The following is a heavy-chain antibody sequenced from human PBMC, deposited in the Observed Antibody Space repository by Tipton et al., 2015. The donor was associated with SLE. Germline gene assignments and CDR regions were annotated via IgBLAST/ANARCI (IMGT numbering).Heavy chain of an antibody. CDR1: GDSISSSYYY. D-gene: IGHD7-27*01. CDR2: ISYGGNT. CDR3: ARRGTGGRSYDY. J-gene: IGHJ4*02. Sequence: TLSLTCSVSGDSISSSYYYWGWIRQPPGEGLEWIGTISYGGNTYYNPSLKTPVTISVDTSKNQFSLKLGSVTAADTAVYYCARRGTGGRSYDYWGQGTLVTVSS. V-gene: IGHV4-39*01.